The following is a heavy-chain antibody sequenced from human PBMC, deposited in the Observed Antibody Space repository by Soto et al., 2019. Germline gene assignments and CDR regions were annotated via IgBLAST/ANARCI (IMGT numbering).Heavy chain of an antibody. CDR1: GGSITSYH. Sequence: TSETLSLTCIVSGGSITSYHWSWSRQFPGKGLEWIAYTYYTVTTNYNPSLHSRVTISMDAYKNQLSIKLTSMTVADTAVYYCARDMHAGFTHYFDAWGKGTLVTVSS. D-gene: IGHD1-26*01. J-gene: IGHJ5*02. V-gene: IGHV4-59*01. CDR2: TYYTVTT. CDR3: ARDMHAGFTHYFDA.